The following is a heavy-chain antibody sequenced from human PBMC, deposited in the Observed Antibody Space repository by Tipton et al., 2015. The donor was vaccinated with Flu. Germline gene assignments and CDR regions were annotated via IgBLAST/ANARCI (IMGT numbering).Heavy chain of an antibody. D-gene: IGHD5-24*01. CDR3: ARERPPKGWLPYDAFDI. CDR1: GFTVSSNY. CDR2: IYSGGST. V-gene: IGHV3-53*01. J-gene: IGHJ3*02. Sequence: SLRLSCAASGFTVSSNYMSWVRQAPGKGLEWVSVIYSGGSTYYADSVKGRFTISRDKSKNTLYLQMNSLRAEDTAVYYCARERPPKGWLPYDAFDIWGQGTMVTVSS.